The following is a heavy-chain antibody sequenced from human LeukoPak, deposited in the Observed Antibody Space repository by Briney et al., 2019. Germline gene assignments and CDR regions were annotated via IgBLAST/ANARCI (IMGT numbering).Heavy chain of an antibody. CDR1: GGTFSSYA. D-gene: IGHD5-12*01. Sequence: SVKVSCKASGGTFSSYAISWVRQAPGQGLEWMGGIIPIFGTANYAQKFQGRVTVTADESTSTAYMELSSLRSEDTAVYYCGRDLERGYSGYDGYWGQGTLVTVSS. J-gene: IGHJ4*02. CDR3: GRDLERGYSGYDGY. V-gene: IGHV1-69*13. CDR2: IIPIFGTA.